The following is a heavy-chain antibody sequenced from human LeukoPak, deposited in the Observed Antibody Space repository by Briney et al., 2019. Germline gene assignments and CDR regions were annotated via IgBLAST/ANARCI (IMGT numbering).Heavy chain of an antibody. CDR2: IWYDGSNK. D-gene: IGHD3-10*01. Sequence: GGSLRLSCAASEFTFSSHGMHWVRQAPGKGLEWVAVIWYDGSNKYYVDSVKGRFTISRDNSKNTLYLQMNSLRADDTAVYYCARDATYGPTFDYWGQGTLVTVSS. CDR3: ARDATYGPTFDY. CDR1: EFTFSSHG. J-gene: IGHJ4*02. V-gene: IGHV3-33*01.